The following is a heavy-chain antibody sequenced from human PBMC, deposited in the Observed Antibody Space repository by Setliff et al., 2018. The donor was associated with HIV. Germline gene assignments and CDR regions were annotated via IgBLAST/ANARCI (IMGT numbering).Heavy chain of an antibody. J-gene: IGHJ4*02. D-gene: IGHD3-22*01. V-gene: IGHV4-61*02. Sequence: SETLSLTCTVSGGSISSGNYYWSWIRQPAGKGLEWIGRIYTSGSTNYNPSLKSRVTISLDTFKNQFSLNLSSVTAADTAVYYCARLRITMIMMLNYFDYWGQGTLVTVSS. CDR2: IYTSGST. CDR3: ARLRITMIMMLNYFDY. CDR1: GGSISSGNYY.